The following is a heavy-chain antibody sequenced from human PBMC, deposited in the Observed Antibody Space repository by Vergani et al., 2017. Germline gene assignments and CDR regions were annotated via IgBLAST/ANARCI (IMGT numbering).Heavy chain of an antibody. J-gene: IGHJ4*02. CDR2: INHSGST. CDR3: AREGHQRQQLVGPTASYYFDY. D-gene: IGHD6-13*01. V-gene: IGHV4-38-2*02. Sequence: QVQLQESGPGLVKPSETLSLTCTVSGYSISSGYYWSWIRQPPGKGLEWIGEINHSGSTNYNPSLKSRVTISVDTSKNQFSLKLSSVTAADTAVYYCAREGHQRQQLVGPTASYYFDYWGQGTLVTVSS. CDR1: GYSISSGYY.